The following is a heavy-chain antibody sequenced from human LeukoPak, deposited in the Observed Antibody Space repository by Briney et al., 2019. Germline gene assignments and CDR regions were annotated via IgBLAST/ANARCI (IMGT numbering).Heavy chain of an antibody. CDR1: GFILSSYW. Sequence: GGSLRLSCAGSGFILSSYWMQWVRQAPGKGLVWVSRINSDGSSTAYADSMKGRFTTSRDNSKNTLYLQMNSLRAEDTAVYYCVRVGSDSGSYYDYWGQGTLATVSS. J-gene: IGHJ4*02. CDR3: VRVGSDSGSYYDY. V-gene: IGHV3-74*01. D-gene: IGHD1-26*01. CDR2: INSDGSST.